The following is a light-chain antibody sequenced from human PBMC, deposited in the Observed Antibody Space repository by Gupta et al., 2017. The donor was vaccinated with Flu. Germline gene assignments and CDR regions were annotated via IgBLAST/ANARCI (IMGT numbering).Light chain of an antibody. V-gene: IGKV1-39*01. Sequence: DIQMTQSPSSLSASVGDRVSITCRASQSISSYLNWYQQKPGKVPKLLIYTTSSLQSWVPSRFSGSGSGTDFTLTISSLQPEDFATYYCHQSYSSPPTFGQGTELEIK. CDR1: QSISSY. CDR3: HQSYSSPPT. J-gene: IGKJ2*01. CDR2: TTS.